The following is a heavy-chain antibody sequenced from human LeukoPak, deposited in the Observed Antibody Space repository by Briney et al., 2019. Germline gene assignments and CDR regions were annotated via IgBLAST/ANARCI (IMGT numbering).Heavy chain of an antibody. Sequence: GGSLRLSCEASGFTFSSYAMSWVRQAPGKGLEWVSAISSSGGSTYYADSVKGRFTISRDNSKNTLYLQMNSLRVEDTAVYYCAKDPYGYNSYYFDYWGQGTLGTVSS. V-gene: IGHV3-23*01. CDR3: AKDPYGYNSYYFDY. J-gene: IGHJ4*02. CDR1: GFTFSSYA. D-gene: IGHD5-24*01. CDR2: ISSSGGST.